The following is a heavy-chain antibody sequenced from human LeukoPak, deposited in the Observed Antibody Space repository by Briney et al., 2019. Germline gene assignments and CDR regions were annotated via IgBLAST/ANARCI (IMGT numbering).Heavy chain of an antibody. CDR1: GFTFDDYA. V-gene: IGHV3-9*01. J-gene: IGHJ4*02. Sequence: GGSLRLSCAASGFTFDDYAMHWVRHAPGKGLEWVSGISWNSGSIGYADSVKGRFTISRDNAKNSLYLQMNSLRAEDTALYYCAKDDGGVFDYLGQGTLVTVS. CDR3: AKDDGGVFDY. CDR2: ISWNSGSI. D-gene: IGHD3-16*01.